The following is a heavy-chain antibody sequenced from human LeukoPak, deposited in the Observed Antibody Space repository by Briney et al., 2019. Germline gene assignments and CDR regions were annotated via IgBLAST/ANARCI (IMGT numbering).Heavy chain of an antibody. V-gene: IGHV3-23*01. CDR3: AKDRVSPGFNWFDP. J-gene: IGHJ5*02. CDR1: GVIISSYA. CDR2: INGRGDNT. D-gene: IGHD2/OR15-2a*01. Sequence: GSLRLSCAASGVIISSYAMSWVRPAPGKGLEWVSAINGRGDNTYYADFVKGRFTISRDNSKSTVYLQMNSLRTEDTAVYYCAKDRVSPGFNWFDPWGQGTLVTVSS.